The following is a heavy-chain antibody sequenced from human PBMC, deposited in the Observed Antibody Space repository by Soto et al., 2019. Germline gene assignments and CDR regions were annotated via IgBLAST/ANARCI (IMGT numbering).Heavy chain of an antibody. CDR3: SVSMDSNRNGSCPDY. CDR1: RFFFGDYA. D-gene: IGHD1-26*01. V-gene: IGHV3-9*01. Sequence: PGGSLRLSCAASRFFFGDYAFHWVRQAPGKGLEWVAGITSRGTDIAYADSVKGRFIISRDNAMNVLHLHMNSLRPEDTAVYYCSVSMDSNRNGSCPDYWGQGTQVTVSS. J-gene: IGHJ4*02. CDR2: ITSRGTDI.